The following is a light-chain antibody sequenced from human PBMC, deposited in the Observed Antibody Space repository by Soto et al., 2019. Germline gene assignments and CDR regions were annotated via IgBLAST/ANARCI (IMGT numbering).Light chain of an antibody. CDR3: QQRNNWPPIT. CDR1: QSVRRY. V-gene: IGKV3-11*01. CDR2: DAS. J-gene: IGKJ5*01. Sequence: EIVLTQSPATLSLSPGERVTLSCRASQSVRRYLAWYQQKPGQAPRLLIYDASTRATGIPARFSGSGSETDFTLTITSLEPKDFAVYYCQQRNNWPPITFGQGTRLEI.